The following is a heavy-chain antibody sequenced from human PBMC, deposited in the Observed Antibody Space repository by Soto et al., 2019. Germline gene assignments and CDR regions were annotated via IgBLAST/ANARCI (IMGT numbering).Heavy chain of an antibody. CDR3: ARGTWAAPYAFDI. CDR2: ISYDGSNK. Sequence: GGSLRLSCAASGFTFSSYAMHWVRQAPGKGLEWVAVISYDGSNKYYADSVKGRFTISRDNSKNTLYLQMNSLRAEDTAVYYCARGTWAAPYAFDIWGQGTMVTVSS. J-gene: IGHJ3*02. D-gene: IGHD1-26*01. V-gene: IGHV3-30*01. CDR1: GFTFSSYA.